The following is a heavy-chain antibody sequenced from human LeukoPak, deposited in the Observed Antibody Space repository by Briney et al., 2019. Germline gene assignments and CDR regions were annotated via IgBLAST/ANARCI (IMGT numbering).Heavy chain of an antibody. CDR2: ISSSSSYI. V-gene: IGHV3-21*01. D-gene: IGHD3-22*01. CDR3: ARDEIYYDSSGYFYY. Sequence: GGSLRPSCAASGFTFSSYSMNWVRQAPGKGLEWVSSISSSSSYIYYADSMKGRFTISRDNAKNSLYLQMNSLRAEDTAVYYCARDEIYYDSSGYFYYWGQGTLVTVSS. CDR1: GFTFSSYS. J-gene: IGHJ4*02.